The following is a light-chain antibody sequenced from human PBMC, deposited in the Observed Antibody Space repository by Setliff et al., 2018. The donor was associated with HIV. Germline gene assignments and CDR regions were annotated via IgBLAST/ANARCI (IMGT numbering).Light chain of an antibody. Sequence: DIVMTQSPDSLAVSLGERATINCKSSQSVLYSSNNKNYLAWYQQKPGQPPKLLIYWASTRESGVPDRFSGSGSGTVFTLPISSLQAEGVAVYYCKQYYSTLPLTFGGGTKVDIK. CDR3: KQYYSTLPLT. CDR2: WAS. V-gene: IGKV4-1*01. CDR1: QSVLYSSNNKNY. J-gene: IGKJ4*01.